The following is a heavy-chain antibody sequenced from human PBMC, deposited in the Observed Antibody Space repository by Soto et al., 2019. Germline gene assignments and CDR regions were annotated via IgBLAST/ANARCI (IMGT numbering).Heavy chain of an antibody. D-gene: IGHD6-19*01. Sequence: PGESLKISCKGSGYSFTSYWIGWVSQMPGKGLEWMGIIYPGDSDTRYSPSFQGQVTISADKSISTAYLQWSSLKASDTAMYYCALASFSGWDAFDIWGQGTMVTVSS. CDR2: IYPGDSDT. CDR3: ALASFSGWDAFDI. CDR1: GYSFTSYW. V-gene: IGHV5-51*01. J-gene: IGHJ3*02.